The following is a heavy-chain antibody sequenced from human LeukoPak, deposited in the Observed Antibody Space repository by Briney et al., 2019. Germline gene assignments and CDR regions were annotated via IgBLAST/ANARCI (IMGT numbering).Heavy chain of an antibody. D-gene: IGHD5-24*01. CDR3: ARRRQDSVENWFDP. J-gene: IGHJ5*02. CDR2: IHYSGTT. CDR1: GGSISSSDY. Sequence: SGTLSLTCAVSGGSISSSDYWSWIRQPPEKGLEWIGSIHYSGTTNHNPSLRSRVIISVDTSKNQFSLRLTSVTAADTAVYYCARRRQDSVENWFDPWGQGTLVTVSS. V-gene: IGHV4-59*08.